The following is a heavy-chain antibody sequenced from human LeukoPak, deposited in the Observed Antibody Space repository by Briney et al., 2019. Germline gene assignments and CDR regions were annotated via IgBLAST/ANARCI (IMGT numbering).Heavy chain of an antibody. D-gene: IGHD6-6*01. CDR2: INHSGST. CDR1: GGSFSGYY. J-gene: IGHJ4*02. CDR3: ARASAYSSSSGVNY. Sequence: PSETLSLTCAVYGGSFSGYYWSWIRQPPGKGLEWIGEINHSGSTNYNPSLKSRVTISVDTSKNQFSLRLSSVTAADTAVYYCARASAYSSSSGVNYWDQGTLVTSPQ. V-gene: IGHV4-34*01.